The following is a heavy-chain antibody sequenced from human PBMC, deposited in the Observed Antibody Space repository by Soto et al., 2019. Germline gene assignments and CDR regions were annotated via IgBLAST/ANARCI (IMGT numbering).Heavy chain of an antibody. J-gene: IGHJ4*02. CDR3: ARGGVDVVATSAFDY. V-gene: IGHV1-69*01. CDR2: IIPILGTA. D-gene: IGHD5-12*01. Sequence: QVQLVQSGAEVKKPGSSVKVSCKASGGTFNNYAISWVRQAPGQGLEWMGGIIPILGTADYAHKFQGRLAISADESTGTTFRELSSLRSEDTALYYCARGGVDVVATSAFDYWGQGTLVTVSS. CDR1: GGTFNNYA.